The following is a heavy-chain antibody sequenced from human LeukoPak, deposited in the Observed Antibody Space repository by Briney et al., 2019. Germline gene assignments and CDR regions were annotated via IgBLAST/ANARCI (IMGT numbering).Heavy chain of an antibody. CDR2: ISYDGSNK. CDR3: ARFGTVGASGDAFDI. V-gene: IGHV3-30*04. D-gene: IGHD1-26*01. CDR1: GFTFSSYA. J-gene: IGHJ3*02. Sequence: GRSLRLSCAASGFTFSSYAMHWVRQAPGKGLEWVAVISYDGSNKYYADSVKGRFTISRDNSKNTLYLQMNSLRAEDTAVYYCARFGTVGASGDAFDIWGQGTMVTVSS.